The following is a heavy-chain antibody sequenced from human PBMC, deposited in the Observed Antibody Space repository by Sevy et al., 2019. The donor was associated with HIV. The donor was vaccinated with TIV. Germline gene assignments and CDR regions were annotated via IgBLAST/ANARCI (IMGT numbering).Heavy chain of an antibody. CDR1: GFTFKSYW. V-gene: IGHV3-7*03. Sequence: GGSLRLSCAASGFTFKSYWMTWVRQAPGKGLEWVANINQDGSEKYYSDSLKGRFSISRDNSKNSVHLQINTLRAEDTAEYYCAREGSAYDTYYYHYAMDVWGQGTTVTVSS. CDR3: AREGSAYDTYYYHYAMDV. D-gene: IGHD5-12*01. CDR2: INQDGSEK. J-gene: IGHJ6*02.